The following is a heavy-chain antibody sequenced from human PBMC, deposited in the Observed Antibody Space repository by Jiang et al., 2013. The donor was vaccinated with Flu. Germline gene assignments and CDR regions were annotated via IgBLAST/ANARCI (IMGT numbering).Heavy chain of an antibody. CDR3: ASSPMITFGGVIVIHWYFDL. CDR1: GDSVSSNSAA. Sequence: SQTLSLTCAISGDSVSSNSAAWNWIRQSPSRGLEWLGRTYYRSKWYNDYAVSVKSRITINPDTSKNQFSLQLNSVTPEDTAVYYCASSPMITFGGVIVIHWYFDLWGLAPWSLSPQ. CDR2: TYYRSKWYN. V-gene: IGHV6-1*01. D-gene: IGHD3-16*02. J-gene: IGHJ2*01.